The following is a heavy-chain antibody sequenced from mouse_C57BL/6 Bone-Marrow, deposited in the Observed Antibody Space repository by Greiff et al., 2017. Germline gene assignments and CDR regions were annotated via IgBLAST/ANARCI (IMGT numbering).Heavy chain of an antibody. Sequence: VQLQQPGAALVMPGASVKLSCKASGYTFTSYWMHWVKQRPGQGLEWIGEIDPSDSYTNYNQKFKGKSTLTVYKASSTADMQLSSLTSEDSAVYYCARVGYDGSNFFDYWGQGTTLTVSS. CDR1: GYTFTSYW. J-gene: IGHJ2*01. V-gene: IGHV1-69*01. D-gene: IGHD1-1*01. CDR2: IDPSDSYT. CDR3: ARVGYDGSNFFDY.